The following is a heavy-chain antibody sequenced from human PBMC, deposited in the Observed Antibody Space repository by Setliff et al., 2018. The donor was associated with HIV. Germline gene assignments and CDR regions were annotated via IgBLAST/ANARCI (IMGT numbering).Heavy chain of an antibody. Sequence: ASVKVSCKASGGTFSSYGISWVRQAPGQGLEWMGGIIPIFGTANYAQKFQGRVTITADESTSTAYMELSSLRSEDTAVYYCARGESIAVAYYHYYYMDVWGKGTKVTVSS. CDR2: IIPIFGTA. D-gene: IGHD6-19*01. CDR1: GGTFSSYG. V-gene: IGHV1-69*13. CDR3: ARGESIAVAYYHYYYMDV. J-gene: IGHJ6*03.